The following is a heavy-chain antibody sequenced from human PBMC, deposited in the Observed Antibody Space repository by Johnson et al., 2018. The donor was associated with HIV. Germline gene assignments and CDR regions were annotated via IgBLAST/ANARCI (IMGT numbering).Heavy chain of an antibody. D-gene: IGHD1-26*01. CDR1: GFTFSSYA. CDR2: ISYDGSNK. Sequence: QVQLVESGGGVVQPGRSLRLSCAASGFTFSSYAMHWVRQAPGKGLEWVAVISYDGSNKYYADSVKGRFNISRDNSKNTLYLQMNSLRAEDTAVYYCAREGGALDAFDIWGQGTMVTVSS. CDR3: AREGGALDAFDI. V-gene: IGHV3-30*04. J-gene: IGHJ3*02.